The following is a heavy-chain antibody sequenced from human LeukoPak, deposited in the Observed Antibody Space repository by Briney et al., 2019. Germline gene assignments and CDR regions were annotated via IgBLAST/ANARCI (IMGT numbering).Heavy chain of an antibody. CDR3: AKYLSRLYCYYGMDV. Sequence: PGGSLRLSCAASGFTFSSYAMHWVRQAPGKGLEWVSAISGSGGSTYYADSVKGRFTISRDNSKNTLYLQMNSLRAEDTAVYYCAKYLSRLYCYYGMDVWGQGTTVTVSS. CDR2: ISGSGGST. V-gene: IGHV3-23*01. CDR1: GFTFSSYA. D-gene: IGHD6-13*01. J-gene: IGHJ6*02.